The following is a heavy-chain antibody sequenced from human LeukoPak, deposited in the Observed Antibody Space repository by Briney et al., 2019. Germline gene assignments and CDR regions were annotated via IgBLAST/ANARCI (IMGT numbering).Heavy chain of an antibody. CDR1: GGSITSSSYY. CDR2: IYYTGST. CDR3: ARLWFIAVAAPNFDY. D-gene: IGHD6-19*01. J-gene: IGHJ4*02. Sequence: SETLSLTRTVSGGSITSSSYYWGWIRQPPGKGLEWIGTIYYTGSTYHNPSLKGRVIISVDTSKNQFSLKLSSVTAADTAVYYCARLWFIAVAAPNFDYWGQGTLVTVSS. V-gene: IGHV4-39*01.